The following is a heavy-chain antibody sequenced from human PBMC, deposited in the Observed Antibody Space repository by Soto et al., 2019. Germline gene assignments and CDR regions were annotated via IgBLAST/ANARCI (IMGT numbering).Heavy chain of an antibody. CDR1: GGTFSSYA. D-gene: IGHD6-6*01. Sequence: SVKVSCKASGGTFSSYAISWVRQAPGQGLEWMGGIIPIFGTANYAQKFQGRVTITADESTSTAYMELSSLRSEDTAVYYCARVFRQLVQLDGMDVWGQGTTVTVSS. CDR3: ARVFRQLVQLDGMDV. J-gene: IGHJ6*02. V-gene: IGHV1-69*13. CDR2: IIPIFGTA.